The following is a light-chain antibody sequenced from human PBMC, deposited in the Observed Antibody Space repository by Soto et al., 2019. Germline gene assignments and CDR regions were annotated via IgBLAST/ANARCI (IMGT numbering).Light chain of an antibody. J-gene: IGKJ1*01. CDR3: QPYDSCWT. CDR2: DAS. Sequence: MQRNQSPSTLSAGVGDGVTXXCRARQSISSWLAWYQQKPGKAPKLLIYDASSLESGVPSRFSGSGSGTEFTLTICSLQPDDFATYCCQPYDSCWTFRQGTKVDIK. CDR1: QSISSW. V-gene: IGKV1-5*01.